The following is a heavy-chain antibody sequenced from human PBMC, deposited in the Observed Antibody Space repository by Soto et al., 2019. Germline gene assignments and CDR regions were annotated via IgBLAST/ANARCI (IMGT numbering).Heavy chain of an antibody. Sequence: PSETRSLTCIVSAGSIGTHYWSWIRQPDKKRPEGMRRGYRSGGTKFNRSVLSRGSMSVDTTKNQFSQKLRSVDPAHTAVYYCARGAPAGGDYGMDVCGQGTTVTVSS. V-gene: IGHV4-4*07. D-gene: IGHD6-13*01. J-gene: IGHJ6*02. CDR2: GYRSGGT. CDR3: ARGAPAGGDYGMDV. CDR1: AGSIGTHY.